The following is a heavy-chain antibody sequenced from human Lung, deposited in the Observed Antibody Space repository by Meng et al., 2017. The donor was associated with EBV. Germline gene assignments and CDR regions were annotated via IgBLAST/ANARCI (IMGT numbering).Heavy chain of an antibody. V-gene: IGHV4-30-2*05. Sequence: QLQESGSGLGKPSKPLSLTCAVSSGSISSDTSSWNWIRQRPGKGLEWIGFVYRSGSTYYNPSLMSRVTISVDTSRNQFSLKLTSVTAADTAVYYCAREYSSSSGLPGPWGQGTLVTVSS. J-gene: IGHJ5*02. CDR1: SGSISSDTSS. CDR3: AREYSSSSGLPGP. D-gene: IGHD6-6*01. CDR2: VYRSGST.